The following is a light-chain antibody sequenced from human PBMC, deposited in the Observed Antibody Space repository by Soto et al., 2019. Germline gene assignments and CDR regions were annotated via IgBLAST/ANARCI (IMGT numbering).Light chain of an antibody. CDR1: SSNIGSNT. CDR2: SNN. Sequence: QSALTQPPSASGTPGQRVTISCSGSSSNIGSNTVNWYQQLPGTAPKLLIYSNNQRPSGVPDRFSGSKSGTSASLAISGLQSEDEADYYCQSYDSSLSGSRVFGTGTKVTVL. CDR3: QSYDSSLSGSRV. V-gene: IGLV1-44*01. J-gene: IGLJ1*01.